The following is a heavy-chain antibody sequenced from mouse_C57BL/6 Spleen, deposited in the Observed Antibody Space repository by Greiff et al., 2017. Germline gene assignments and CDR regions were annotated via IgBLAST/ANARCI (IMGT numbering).Heavy chain of an antibody. CDR3: ARHEVGDYFDY. CDR2: ISSGGSYT. J-gene: IGHJ2*01. Sequence: EVHLVESGGDLVKPGGSLKLSCAASGFTFSSYGMSWVRQTPDKRLEWVATISSGGSYTYYPDSVKGRFTISRDNAKNTLYLQMSSLKSEDTAMYYCARHEVGDYFDYWGQGTTLTVSS. D-gene: IGHD1-1*02. V-gene: IGHV5-6*01. CDR1: GFTFSSYG.